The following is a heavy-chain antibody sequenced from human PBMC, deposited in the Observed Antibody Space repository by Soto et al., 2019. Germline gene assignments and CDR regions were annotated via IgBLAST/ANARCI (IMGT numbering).Heavy chain of an antibody. J-gene: IGHJ6*02. V-gene: IGHV1-69*01. D-gene: IGHD6-6*01. Sequence: QVQLVQSGAEVKKPGSSVKVSCKASGGTFSSYAISWVRQAPGQGLEWMGGNIPIFGTANYAQKFQGRVTITANESTSTAYMELSSLRSEDTAVYYCARTCIAARQTYYYYGMDVWGQGTTVTVSS. CDR2: NIPIFGTA. CDR1: GGTFSSYA. CDR3: ARTCIAARQTYYYYGMDV.